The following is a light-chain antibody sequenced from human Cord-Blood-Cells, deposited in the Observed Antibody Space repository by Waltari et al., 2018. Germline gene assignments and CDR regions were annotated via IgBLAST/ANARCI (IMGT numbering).Light chain of an antibody. CDR1: ALPKHY. J-gene: IGLJ7*01. Sequence: SYELTQPPSVSVSPGQTARITCSGDALPKHYDYWYQQKPGQAPVLVIYKDSERPSGIPERFSGSSSGTTVTLTISGVQAEDEADYYCQSADSSGTYPVFGGGTQLTVL. CDR3: QSADSSGTYPV. CDR2: KDS. V-gene: IGLV3-25*02.